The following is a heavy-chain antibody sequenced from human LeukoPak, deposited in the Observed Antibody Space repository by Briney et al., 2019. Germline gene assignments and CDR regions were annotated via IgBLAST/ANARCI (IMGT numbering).Heavy chain of an antibody. CDR2: IKQDGSEK. CDR3: ANLPRGSVRHDAFDI. D-gene: IGHD3-10*01. J-gene: IGHJ3*02. V-gene: IGHV3-7*01. CDR1: GFTFSSYW. Sequence: GGSLRLSCAASGFTFSSYWMSWVRQAPGKGLEWVANIKQDGSEKYYVDSVKGRFTISRDNAKNSLYLQMNSLRAEDTAVYYCANLPRGSVRHDAFDIWGQGTTVTVSS.